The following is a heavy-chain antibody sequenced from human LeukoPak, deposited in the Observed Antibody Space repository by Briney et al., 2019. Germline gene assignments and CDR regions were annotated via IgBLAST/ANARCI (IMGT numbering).Heavy chain of an antibody. Sequence: GASVKVSCKASGYTFTIYAMHWVRQAPGQRLEWMGWINAGNGNTKYSQKFQGRVTITRDTSASTAYMELSSLRSEDTAVYYCARGGSGCSSTSCYTRFDPWGQGTLVTVSS. CDR2: INAGNGNT. CDR3: ARGGSGCSSTSCYTRFDP. D-gene: IGHD2-2*02. V-gene: IGHV1-3*01. J-gene: IGHJ5*02. CDR1: GYTFTIYA.